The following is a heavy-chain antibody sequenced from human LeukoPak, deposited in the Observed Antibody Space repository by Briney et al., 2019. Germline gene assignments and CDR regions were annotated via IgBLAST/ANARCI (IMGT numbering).Heavy chain of an antibody. CDR2: ISYDGSNK. V-gene: IGHV3-30-3*01. CDR3: ARDGDSVVVPAAIVYYFDY. J-gene: IGHJ4*02. D-gene: IGHD2-2*02. CDR1: GFTFSSYA. Sequence: GRSLRLSCAAYGFTFSSYAMHWVRQAPGKGLEWVAVISYDGSNKYYADSVKGRFTISRDNSKNTLYLQMNSLRAEDTAVYYCARDGDSVVVPAAIVYYFDYWGQGTLVTVSS.